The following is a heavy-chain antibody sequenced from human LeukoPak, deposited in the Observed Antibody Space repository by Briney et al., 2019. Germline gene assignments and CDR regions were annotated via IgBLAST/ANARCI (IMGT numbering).Heavy chain of an antibody. D-gene: IGHD2-21*02. J-gene: IGHJ4*02. V-gene: IGHV4-59*08. Sequence: SETLSLTCTVSGGSISSYYWSWIRQPPGKGLEWIGYIYYSGSTNYNPSLKSRVTIPVDTSKNQFSLKLSSVTAADTAVYYCARHGARDPYYFDYWGQGTLVTVSS. CDR3: ARHGARDPYYFDY. CDR1: GGSISSYY. CDR2: IYYSGST.